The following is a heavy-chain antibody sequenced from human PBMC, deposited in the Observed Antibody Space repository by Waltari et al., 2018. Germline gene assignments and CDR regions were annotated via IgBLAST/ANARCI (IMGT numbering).Heavy chain of an antibody. J-gene: IGHJ4*02. V-gene: IGHV4-31*03. CDR1: GGSISSGGYY. D-gene: IGHD3-9*01. CDR3: ARATYYDILTGYPFDY. CDR2: IYYSVST. Sequence: QVQLQESGQGLVKPSQTLSLTCTVSGGSISSGGYYWSWIRQHPGKGLEWIGYIYYSVSTYYNPSIKSRVTISVDTSTNQCSLKLSSVTAADTAVYYCARATYYDILTGYPFDYWGQGTLVTVSS.